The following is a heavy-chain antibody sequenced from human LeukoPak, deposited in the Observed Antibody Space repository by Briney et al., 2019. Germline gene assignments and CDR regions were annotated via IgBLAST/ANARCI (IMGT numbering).Heavy chain of an antibody. CDR3: ASGYDSFNPNPIDY. CDR1: GGSISSSSYY. Sequence: PSETLSLTCTVSGGSISSSSYYWGWIRQSPGKGLEWIGYIYYSGSTNYSPSLKSRVTISVDTSKNQFSLKLSSVTAADTAVYYCASGYDSFNPNPIDYWGQGTLVTVSS. V-gene: IGHV4-61*05. CDR2: IYYSGST. J-gene: IGHJ4*02. D-gene: IGHD5-12*01.